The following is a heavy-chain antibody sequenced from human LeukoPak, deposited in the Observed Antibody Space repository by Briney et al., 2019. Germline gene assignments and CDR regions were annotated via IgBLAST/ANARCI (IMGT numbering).Heavy chain of an antibody. CDR3: AGSGLTGRGNGLDV. D-gene: IGHD3/OR15-3a*01. V-gene: IGHV3-7*03. J-gene: IGHJ6*02. Sequence: GGSLRLSCAVSGFTFSGFWMSWSRQAPGKGLEWVASINSDGSEGYHADVVKGRFTISRDNAKNSLYLQINSLRAEDTAVYYCAGSGLTGRGNGLDVWGQGTTVTVSS. CDR1: GFTFSGFW. CDR2: INSDGSEG.